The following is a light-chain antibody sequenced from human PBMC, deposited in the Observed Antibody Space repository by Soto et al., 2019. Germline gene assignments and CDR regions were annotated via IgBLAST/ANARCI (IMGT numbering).Light chain of an antibody. CDR3: AAWDDSLNGFV. CDR2: ADN. J-gene: IGLJ1*01. V-gene: IGLV1-44*01. Sequence: QAVVTQPPSASGTPGQRVSISCSGSSSNIGSNSVQWHQQLPGTAPNLLIYADNQRPSGVPDRFSGSKSGTSASRAITGLQSGDEADYYCAAWDDSLNGFVFGTGTKLTVL. CDR1: SSNIGSNS.